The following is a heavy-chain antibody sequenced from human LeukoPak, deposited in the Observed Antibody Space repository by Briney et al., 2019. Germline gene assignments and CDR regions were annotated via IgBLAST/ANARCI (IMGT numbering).Heavy chain of an antibody. CDR1: GFTFSSYG. Sequence: GGSLRLSCAASGFTFSSYGMHWVRQAPGKGLEWVAVISYDGSNKYYADSVKGRFTISRDNSKNTLYLQMNSLRAEDTAVYYCARGSDSSGYRISDAFDIWGQGTMVTVSS. V-gene: IGHV3-30*03. CDR3: ARGSDSSGYRISDAFDI. CDR2: ISYDGSNK. D-gene: IGHD3-22*01. J-gene: IGHJ3*02.